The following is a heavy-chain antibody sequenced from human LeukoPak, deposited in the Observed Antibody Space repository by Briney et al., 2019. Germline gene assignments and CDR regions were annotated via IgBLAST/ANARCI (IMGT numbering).Heavy chain of an antibody. CDR3: AKQYSTWYSGMFDYYMDV. V-gene: IGHV3-33*06. Sequence: PGGSLRLSCAASGFTFSSYGMYWVRQAPGKGLEWVAVIWYDGSKKYYADSVKGRFTISRDNSKNTLYLQMNSLRAEDTAMYYCAKQYSTWYSGMFDYYMDVWGKGTTVTVSS. CDR2: IWYDGSKK. D-gene: IGHD6-13*01. CDR1: GFTFSSYG. J-gene: IGHJ6*03.